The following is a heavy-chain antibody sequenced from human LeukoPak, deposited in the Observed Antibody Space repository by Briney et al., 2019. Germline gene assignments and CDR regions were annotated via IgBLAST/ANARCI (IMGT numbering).Heavy chain of an antibody. V-gene: IGHV3-74*03. CDR1: GFTFSRYW. D-gene: IGHD2-15*01. CDR3: ARVDCSGGSCYFYY. CDR2: INSDGSSK. Sequence: GGTLRLSCSASGFTFSRYWMHWLRQTPGQGLVWVSRINSDGSSKAHTDPVRGRITISRDNAKDTLDLQMRSLNAEAMDEYYCARVDCSGGSCYFYYWGQGTLVSVYS. J-gene: IGHJ4*02.